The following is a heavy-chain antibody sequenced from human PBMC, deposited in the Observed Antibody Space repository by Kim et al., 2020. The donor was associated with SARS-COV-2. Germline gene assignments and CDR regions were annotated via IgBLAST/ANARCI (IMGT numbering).Heavy chain of an antibody. V-gene: IGHV3-23*01. CDR3: ARSVGEYYYYYGLDV. Sequence: DSVKGRFTISRDTAKEIVYLEMSSLRAEDTAVYFCARSVGEYYYYYGLDVWGQGTTVIVSS. J-gene: IGHJ6*02. D-gene: IGHD3-10*01.